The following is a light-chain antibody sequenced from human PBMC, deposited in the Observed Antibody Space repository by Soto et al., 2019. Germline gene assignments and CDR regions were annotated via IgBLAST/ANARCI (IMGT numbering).Light chain of an antibody. CDR2: HAS. Sequence: EIVMTQSPATLSVSPGERCTLSCMAVQSINNNLAWYQRTACQAPRLLIYHASNRATGIPARFTGSGSGTDFTLTISSLEPEDFEVYYCQQHSNWPLTFGGGTKVDIK. CDR3: QQHSNWPLT. V-gene: IGKV3-11*01. J-gene: IGKJ4*01. CDR1: QSINNN.